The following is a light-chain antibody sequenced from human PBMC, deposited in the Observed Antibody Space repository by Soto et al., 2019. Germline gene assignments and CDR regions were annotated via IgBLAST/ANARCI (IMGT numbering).Light chain of an antibody. J-gene: IGKJ2*01. CDR2: DAS. V-gene: IGKV3-15*01. CDR3: HHYNSWPYT. CDR1: QSVSSN. Sequence: TQSPATLSGFPGERATLSCWASQSVSSNLAWYQQKPGKAPRLLIYDASTRAPGFPARLSGSGYGTELTITISSRQSEDFAVYYCHHYNSWPYTFGQGTQGDI.